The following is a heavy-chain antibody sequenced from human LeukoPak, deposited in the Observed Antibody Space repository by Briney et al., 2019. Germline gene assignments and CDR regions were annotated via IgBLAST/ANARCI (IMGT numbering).Heavy chain of an antibody. D-gene: IGHD3-22*01. CDR1: GGSISSGSYY. CDR3: ARVTGYIVEDYFDY. CDR2: IYYSGST. Sequence: SETLSLTCTVSGGSISSGSYYWSWIRQPPGKGLEWIGYIYYSGSTNYNPSLKSRVTISVDTSKNQFSLRLSSVTAADTAVYYCARVTGYIVEDYFDYWGQGTLVTVSS. J-gene: IGHJ4*02. V-gene: IGHV4-61*01.